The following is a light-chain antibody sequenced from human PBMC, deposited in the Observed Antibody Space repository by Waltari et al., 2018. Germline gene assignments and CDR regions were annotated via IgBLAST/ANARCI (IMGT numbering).Light chain of an antibody. CDR2: DDG. Sequence: SYVLTQPPSVSVAPGQTARITCEGNKIGSKNVHWSQHKPGQAPVLVVYDDGDRPSGLPERFSGANSGNTATLTISRVEAGDEADYYCQVWDSGSDHYVFGTVTTVTVL. CDR3: QVWDSGSDHYV. CDR1: KIGSKN. V-gene: IGLV3-21*02. J-gene: IGLJ1*01.